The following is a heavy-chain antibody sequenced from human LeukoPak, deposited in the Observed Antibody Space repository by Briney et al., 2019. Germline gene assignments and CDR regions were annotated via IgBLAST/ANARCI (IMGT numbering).Heavy chain of an antibody. J-gene: IGHJ5*02. D-gene: IGHD1-26*01. Sequence: PSETLSLTCTVSGGSIGSYYWSWIRQPPGKGLEWIAYIHYSWSTYYNPSLKSRVTMSVDTSTNQFSLRLTSVTAADTAVYYCARARDTTSGSNWFDPWGQGTLVTVSS. CDR2: IHYSWST. CDR3: ARARDTTSGSNWFDP. CDR1: GGSIGSYY. V-gene: IGHV4-59*12.